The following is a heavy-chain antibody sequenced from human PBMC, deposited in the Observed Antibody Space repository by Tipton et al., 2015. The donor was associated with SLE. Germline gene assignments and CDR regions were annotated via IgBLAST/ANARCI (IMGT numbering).Heavy chain of an antibody. D-gene: IGHD6-6*01. CDR2: IYYSGST. CDR1: GYSISSGYY. Sequence: TLSLTCTVSGYSISSGYYWGWIRQPPGKGLEWIGYIYYSGSTNYNPSLKSRVSISLDTSKNQFSLKLSSVTAADTAVYYCARDLAARGGHYFDYWGQGTLVTVSS. CDR3: ARDLAARGGHYFDY. V-gene: IGHV4-38-2*02. J-gene: IGHJ4*02.